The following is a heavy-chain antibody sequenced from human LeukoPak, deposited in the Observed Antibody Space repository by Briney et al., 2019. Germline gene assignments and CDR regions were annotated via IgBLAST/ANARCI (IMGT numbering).Heavy chain of an antibody. D-gene: IGHD6-19*01. V-gene: IGHV4-38-2*02. CDR2: IYHSGST. J-gene: IGHJ3*02. CDR1: GYSISSGYY. Sequence: SETLSLTCTVSGYSISSGYYWGWIRQPPGKGLEWIGSIYHSGSTYYNPSLKSRVTISVDTSKNQFSLKLSSVTAADTAVYYCARDKGWDAFDIWGQGTMVTVSS. CDR3: ARDKGWDAFDI.